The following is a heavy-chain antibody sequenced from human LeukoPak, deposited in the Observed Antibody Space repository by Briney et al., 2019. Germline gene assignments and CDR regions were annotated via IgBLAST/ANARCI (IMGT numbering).Heavy chain of an antibody. V-gene: IGHV3-33*01. CDR1: GFTFSSYG. CDR3: AREVAPLYFHYGMDV. CDR2: TWYDGRNN. Sequence: PGGSLRLSCAASGFTFSSYGMHWVRQAPGKGLEWVAVTWYDGRNNYYAASVKGRFTISRDDSKTTVYLLMNSLRAEDTAVYCCAREVAPLYFHYGMDVWGEGTTVAVSS. D-gene: IGHD2-21*01. J-gene: IGHJ6*01.